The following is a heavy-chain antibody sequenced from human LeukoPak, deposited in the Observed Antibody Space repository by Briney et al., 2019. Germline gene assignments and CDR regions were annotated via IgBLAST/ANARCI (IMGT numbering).Heavy chain of an antibody. CDR3: AKDKEYASGSYPIES. Sequence: PGGSLTLPCAASGFIFSTYGMHWVRQAPGKGLEWVSFITYEGGYNQYYAESVKGRFTISRDNSKNTLYLQMISLRLEDAAVYYCAKDKEYASGSYPIESWGQGTLVTVSS. J-gene: IGHJ4*02. D-gene: IGHD3-10*01. CDR1: GFIFSTYG. CDR2: ITYEGGYNQ. V-gene: IGHV3-30*06.